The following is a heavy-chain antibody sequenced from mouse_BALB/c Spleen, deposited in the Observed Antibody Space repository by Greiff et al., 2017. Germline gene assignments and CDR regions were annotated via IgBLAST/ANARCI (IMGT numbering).Heavy chain of an antibody. CDR1: GYSFTGYF. J-gene: IGHJ4*01. Sequence: VQLQQSGPELVKPGASVKISCKASGYSFTGYFMNWVMQSHGKSLEWIGRINPYNGDTFYNQKFKGKATLTVDKSSSTAHMELLSLASEDSAVYYCARGDYDGYYYAMDYWGQGTSVTVSS. D-gene: IGHD2-4*01. V-gene: IGHV1-20*02. CDR3: ARGDYDGYYYAMDY. CDR2: INPYNGDT.